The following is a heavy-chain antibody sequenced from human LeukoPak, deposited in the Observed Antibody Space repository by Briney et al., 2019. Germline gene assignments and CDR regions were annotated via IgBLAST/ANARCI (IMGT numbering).Heavy chain of an antibody. CDR1: GFTFSSYD. CDR2: IGTAGDT. CDR3: TRGGRDGFDI. Sequence: GGSLRLSCAASGFTFSSYDMHWVRHAPGKGLEWVSAIGTAGDTYYSGSVKGRFIISRENAKSSLYLQMNSLRVGDTALYYCTRGGRDGFDIWGQGTMVTVSS. V-gene: IGHV3-13*01. J-gene: IGHJ3*02. D-gene: IGHD2-15*01.